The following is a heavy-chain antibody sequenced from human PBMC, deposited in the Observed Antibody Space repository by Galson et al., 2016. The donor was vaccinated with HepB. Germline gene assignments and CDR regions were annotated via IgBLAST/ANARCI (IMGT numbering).Heavy chain of an antibody. CDR2: IDPNSGDT. CDR3: ARDRDSNGWSPFDY. V-gene: IGHV1-2*02. J-gene: IGHJ4*02. CDR1: GYTFSGYY. D-gene: IGHD6-19*01. Sequence: SVKVSCKASGYTFSGYYMHWVRQAPGQGLEWMGWIDPNSGDTKYAQRFQGRVTLTRDTSVSTAYMELRRLRSDDTAVYYCARDRDSNGWSPFDYWGQGTLVTVSS.